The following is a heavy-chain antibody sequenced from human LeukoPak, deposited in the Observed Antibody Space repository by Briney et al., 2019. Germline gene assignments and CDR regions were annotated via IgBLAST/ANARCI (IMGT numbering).Heavy chain of an antibody. Sequence: GGSLRLSCAASGFTFTSYWMNWVRQAPGKGLEWVGNIKPDGSQTYYVDSVKGRFTISRDTPKNTLYLQMNSLRVEDTAVYYCAKGLQRTPYYYYGMDVWGQGTTVTVSS. CDR1: GFTFTSYW. J-gene: IGHJ6*02. D-gene: IGHD2-2*01. CDR2: IKPDGSQT. CDR3: AKGLQRTPYYYYGMDV. V-gene: IGHV3-7*03.